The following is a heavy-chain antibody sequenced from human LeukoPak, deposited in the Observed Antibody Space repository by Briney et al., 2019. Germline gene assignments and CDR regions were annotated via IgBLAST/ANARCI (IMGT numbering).Heavy chain of an antibody. CDR2: ISCDGNNT. CDR1: GFTFDDYA. D-gene: IGHD3-10*01. J-gene: IGHJ6*03. Sequence: GGSLRLSCSASGFTFDDYAMHWVRQAPGKGLEWVALISCDGNNTFYADSVKGRFTISRDNSRNTLYLQMNSLRGEDAAVYSCARGGIPTGPYYYFYYMDVWGKGTAVTVSS. CDR3: ARGGIPTGPYYYFYYMDV. V-gene: IGHV3-30*04.